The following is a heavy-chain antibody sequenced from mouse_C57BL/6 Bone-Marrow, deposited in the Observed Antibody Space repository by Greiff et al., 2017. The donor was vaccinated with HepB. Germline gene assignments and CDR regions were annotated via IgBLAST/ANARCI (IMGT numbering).Heavy chain of an antibody. CDR2: IYPGGGYT. CDR3: ARERGLGKDFDY. D-gene: IGHD4-1*01. V-gene: IGHV1-63*01. Sequence: QVQLQQSGAELVRPGTSVKMSCKASGYTFTNYWIGWAKQRPGHGLEWIGDIYPGGGYTNYNEKLKGKATLTADKSSSTSYMQFSSLTSEDSAIYYCARERGLGKDFDYWGQGTTLTVSS. CDR1: GYTFTNYW. J-gene: IGHJ2*01.